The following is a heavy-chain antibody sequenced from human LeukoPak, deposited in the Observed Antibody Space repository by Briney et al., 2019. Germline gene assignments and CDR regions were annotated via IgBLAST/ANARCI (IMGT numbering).Heavy chain of an antibody. Sequence: GGSLRLSCAASGFIFSSYWMHWVRQAPGKGLVWVSRINSDGSSSSYADSVQGRFTISRDNSKNTLFLQMSSLRAEDTAVYYCVKAYNWNVYSSGDYWGQGTLVTVSS. V-gene: IGHV3-74*01. D-gene: IGHD1-1*01. CDR2: INSDGSSS. CDR3: VKAYNWNVYSSGDY. CDR1: GFIFSSYW. J-gene: IGHJ4*02.